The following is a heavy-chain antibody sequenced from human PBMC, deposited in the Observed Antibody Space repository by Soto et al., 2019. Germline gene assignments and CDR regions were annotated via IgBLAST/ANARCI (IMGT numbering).Heavy chain of an antibody. CDR3: ARLPSRQLVGY. V-gene: IGHV4-39*01. CDR2: MFYGVST. CDR1: GSSINSSGYY. J-gene: IGHJ4*02. Sequence: PSETLSLTCTVSGSSINSSGYYWGWIRQPPGKGLEWIGSMFYGVSTYYNPSPKSRVTVSVDTSKNQFSLNLRSVTAADTAVYYCARLPSRQLVGYWGQGTLVTVSS. D-gene: IGHD2-15*01.